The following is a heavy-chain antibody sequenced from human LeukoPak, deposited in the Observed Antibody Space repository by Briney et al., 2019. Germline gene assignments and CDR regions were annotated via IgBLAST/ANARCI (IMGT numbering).Heavy chain of an antibody. D-gene: IGHD6-13*01. CDR2: IIPIFGTA. V-gene: IGHV1-69*06. Sequence: SVKVSCKASGGTFSNYAISWVRQAPGQGLEWMGGIIPIFGTANYAQKFRGRVTITADKSTRTAYMELSSLRSEDTAVYYCARDLAAAGTGPLFRFDPWGQGTLVTVSS. CDR3: ARDLAAAGTGPLFRFDP. J-gene: IGHJ5*02. CDR1: GGTFSNYA.